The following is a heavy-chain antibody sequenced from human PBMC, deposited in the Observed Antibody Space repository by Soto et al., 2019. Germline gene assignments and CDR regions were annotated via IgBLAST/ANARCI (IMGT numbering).Heavy chain of an antibody. Sequence: QVQLQESGPGLVKPSQTLSLTCTVSGGSISSGGYYWSWIRQHPEKGLEWIGYIYYSGSTYYNPSRKSRVTISVDTSKNQFSLKLSSVTAADTAVYYCARDFTDSSGPTLGMGVWGQGTTVTVSS. CDR1: GGSISSGGYY. V-gene: IGHV4-31*03. CDR2: IYYSGST. J-gene: IGHJ6*02. CDR3: ARDFTDSSGPTLGMGV. D-gene: IGHD6-19*01.